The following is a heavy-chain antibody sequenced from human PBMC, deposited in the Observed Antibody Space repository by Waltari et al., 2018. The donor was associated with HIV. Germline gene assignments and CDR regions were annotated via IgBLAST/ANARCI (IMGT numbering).Heavy chain of an antibody. Sequence: QVQLQQSGPGLVRPSQTLSLTCAISGDSITSSNAAWNWLRQSPSRGLEWLVRAYYRSQWYFHSALSVQSRITLSPDTSKNQFSLHLKSVTPEDTAVYFCARDAIVDYYFDYWGQGTLVTVSS. J-gene: IGHJ4*02. D-gene: IGHD3-3*01. CDR3: ARDAIVDYYFDY. V-gene: IGHV6-1*01. CDR2: AYYRSQWYF. CDR1: GDSITSSNAA.